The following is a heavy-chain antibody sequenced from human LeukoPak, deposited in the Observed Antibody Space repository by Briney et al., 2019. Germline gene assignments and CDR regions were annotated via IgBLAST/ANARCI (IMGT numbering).Heavy chain of an antibody. D-gene: IGHD2-15*01. CDR3: AREDCSGGSCYSGPFVDY. J-gene: IGHJ4*02. CDR2: ISSSGSTI. Sequence: GGSLRLSCAASKFTFGAYSMNWVRQAPGKGLEWVSYISSSGSTIYYADSVKGRFTISRDNAKNSLYLQMNSLRAEDTAVYYCAREDCSGGSCYSGPFVDYWGQGTLVTVSS. CDR1: KFTFGAYS. V-gene: IGHV3-48*04.